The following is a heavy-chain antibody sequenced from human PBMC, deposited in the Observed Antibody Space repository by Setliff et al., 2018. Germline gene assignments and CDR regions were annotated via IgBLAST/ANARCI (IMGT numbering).Heavy chain of an antibody. Sequence: GASVKVSCKASGGTFSSYAISWVRQAPGQGLEWMGRIIPIFGTANYAQKFQGRVTITADKSTSTAYMELSSLRSEDTAVYYCARGALYYDSSGYYPDYWGQGTLVTVSS. J-gene: IGHJ4*02. V-gene: IGHV1-69*06. CDR1: GGTFSSYA. D-gene: IGHD3-22*01. CDR2: IIPIFGTA. CDR3: ARGALYYDSSGYYPDY.